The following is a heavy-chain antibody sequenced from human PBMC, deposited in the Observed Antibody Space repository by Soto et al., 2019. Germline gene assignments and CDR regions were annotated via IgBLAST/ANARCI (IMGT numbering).Heavy chain of an antibody. CDR2: MNLSNGNT. CDR3: ARRKERSGPHYFDY. J-gene: IGHJ4*02. V-gene: IGHV1-8*02. D-gene: IGHD6-25*01. CDR1: GYTFTTYD. Sequence: GASVKVSCKASGYTFTTYDVSWVRQASGQGLEWMGWMNLSNGNTGYAQKFQGRVTMTRNTSISTVYMELSGLRPDDTAVYYCARRKERSGPHYFDYWGQGTRVTVSS.